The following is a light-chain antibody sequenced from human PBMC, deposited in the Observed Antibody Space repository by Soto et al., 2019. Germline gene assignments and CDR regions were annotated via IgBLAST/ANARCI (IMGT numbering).Light chain of an antibody. CDR1: SGHSSYT. CDR3: QTWGTGIEV. V-gene: IGLV4-69*01. Sequence: QPVLTQSPSASASLGASVKLTCTLSSGHSSYTIAWHQLQPEKGPRYLMTLNSDGSHSKGDGIPDRFSGSSSGAERYLSISSLQSEDEAEYYCQTWGTGIEVFGGGTKLTVL. J-gene: IGLJ2*01. CDR2: LNSDGSH.